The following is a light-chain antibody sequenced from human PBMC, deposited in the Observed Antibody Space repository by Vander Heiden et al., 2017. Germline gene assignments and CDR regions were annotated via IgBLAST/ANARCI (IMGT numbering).Light chain of an antibody. CDR1: SGINVDAYR. CDR3: MIWHSSAYV. CDR2: YKSDSDK. Sequence: AVLTQPSSLSASPGTSASLTCALRSGINVDAYRIYWYQQKPGSPPQYLLSYKSDSDKQQGSGVPSRFSGSKDDSANAGILLISGLQSEDEADYYCMIWHSSAYVFGTGTKVTVL. V-gene: IGLV5-45*03. J-gene: IGLJ1*01.